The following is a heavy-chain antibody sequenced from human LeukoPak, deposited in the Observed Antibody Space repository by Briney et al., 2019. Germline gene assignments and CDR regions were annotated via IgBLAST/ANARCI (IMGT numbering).Heavy chain of an antibody. D-gene: IGHD3-10*01. CDR1: GFTFSDYY. V-gene: IGHV3-11*04. J-gene: IGHJ6*03. Sequence: TGGSLRLSCAASGFTFSDYYMSWIRQAPGKGLEWVSYISSSGSTIYYADSVKGRFTISRDNAKNSLYLQMNSLRAEDTAVYHCARDGSVGEYSSYYYYMDVWGKGTTVTVSS. CDR3: ARDGSVGEYSSYYYYMDV. CDR2: ISSSGSTI.